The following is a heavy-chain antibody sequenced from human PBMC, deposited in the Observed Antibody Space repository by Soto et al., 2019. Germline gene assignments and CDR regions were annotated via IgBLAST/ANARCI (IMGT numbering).Heavy chain of an antibody. CDR3: AKDTEGSGSYYNAYDY. V-gene: IGHV3-64D*08. CDR1: GFTFGGYA. Sequence: GGSLRLSCSASGFTFGGYAMHWVRQAPGKGLEWVSGISWNGGSTYYADSVKGRFTISRDNAKNTLYLQMSSLRAEDTALYYCAKDTEGSGSYYNAYDYWGQGTMVTVSS. J-gene: IGHJ3*01. CDR2: ISWNGGST. D-gene: IGHD3-10*01.